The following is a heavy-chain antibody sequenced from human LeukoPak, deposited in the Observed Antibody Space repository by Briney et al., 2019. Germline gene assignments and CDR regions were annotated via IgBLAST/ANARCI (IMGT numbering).Heavy chain of an antibody. V-gene: IGHV3-7*01. CDR1: GFIFTTYW. CDR2: INIDGNEK. CDR3: ARHPQGKGAAIDY. D-gene: IGHD2-2*02. Sequence: SGGSLRLSCAASGFIFTTYWMGWVRQAPGKGLEWVAHINIDGNEKFYVDSVRGRFTISRDNAENSLLLQMNNLRAEDTAVYFCARHPQGKGAAIDYWGQGTLVTVSS. J-gene: IGHJ4*02.